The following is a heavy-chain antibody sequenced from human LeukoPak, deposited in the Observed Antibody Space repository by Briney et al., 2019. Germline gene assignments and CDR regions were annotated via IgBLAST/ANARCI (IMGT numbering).Heavy chain of an antibody. CDR1: GGSFSGYY. D-gene: IGHD5-18*01. V-gene: IGHV4-34*01. CDR2: INHSGST. J-gene: IGHJ5*02. Sequence: PSETLSLTCAVYGGSFSGYYWSWIRQPPGKGLEWIGEINHSGSTNYNPSLKSRVTISVDTSKNQFSLKLSSVTAADTAVYYCARVIQYSYGHNWFDPWGQGTLVTVSS. CDR3: ARVIQYSYGHNWFDP.